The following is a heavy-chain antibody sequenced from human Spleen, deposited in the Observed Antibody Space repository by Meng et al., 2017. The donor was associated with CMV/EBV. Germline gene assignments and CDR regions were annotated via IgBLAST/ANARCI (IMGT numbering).Heavy chain of an antibody. Sequence: GESLKISCAASGFTLSTHDIFSSYGMHWVRQGPAKGLEWVAFIRYDGSNQHYADSVKGRFIISRDNAKTSLYLQMNSLRGEDTAVYYCARDRGIHGWFDPWGQGSLVTVSS. J-gene: IGHJ5*02. CDR3: ARDRGIHGWFDP. CDR1: GFTLSTHDIFSSYG. CDR2: IRYDGSNQ. V-gene: IGHV3-30*02. D-gene: IGHD3-10*01.